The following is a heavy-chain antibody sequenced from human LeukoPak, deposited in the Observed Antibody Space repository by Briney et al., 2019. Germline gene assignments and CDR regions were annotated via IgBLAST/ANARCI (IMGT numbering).Heavy chain of an antibody. Sequence: SETLSLTCTVSGGSISSGSYYWSWIRQPAGKGLEWIGRIYTSGSTNYNPSLKSRVTISVDTSKNQFSLKLSSVTAADTAVYYCARVGGWNYFHYMDVWGKGATVTVSS. CDR3: ARVGGWNYFHYMDV. CDR2: IYTSGST. V-gene: IGHV4-61*02. J-gene: IGHJ6*03. CDR1: GGSISSGSYY. D-gene: IGHD1-7*01.